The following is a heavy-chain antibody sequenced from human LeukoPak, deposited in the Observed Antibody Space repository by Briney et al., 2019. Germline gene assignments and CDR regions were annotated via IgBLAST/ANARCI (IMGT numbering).Heavy chain of an antibody. J-gene: IGHJ4*02. CDR2: IKEEGNEK. V-gene: IGHV3-7*01. Sequence: GGSLRLSCAASGFTFRRYWMSWVRQAPGKGLEWVANIKEEGNEKYYVDSVKGRFTISRDNAKNSLYLQMNSLRAEDTAIYYCARYPSPFDYWGQGTLVTVSS. CDR1: GFTFRRYW. CDR3: ARYPSPFDY.